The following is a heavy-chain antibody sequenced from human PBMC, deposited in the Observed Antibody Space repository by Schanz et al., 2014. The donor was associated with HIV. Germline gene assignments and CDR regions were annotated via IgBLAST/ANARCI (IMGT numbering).Heavy chain of an antibody. J-gene: IGHJ5*02. CDR3: ARARAKIEGRPVGNWFDP. Sequence: QVQLVQSGAEVKKPGSSVKVSCKTFGGTFRTFAISWVRQAPGQGLEWMGGIVPIFGTANYAQKFQGRVTIIADESTSTAYMELSSLTSEDTAVYFCARARAKIEGRPVGNWFDPWGQGTLVTVSS. CDR1: GGTFRTFA. D-gene: IGHD6-6*01. CDR2: IVPIFGTA. V-gene: IGHV1-69*01.